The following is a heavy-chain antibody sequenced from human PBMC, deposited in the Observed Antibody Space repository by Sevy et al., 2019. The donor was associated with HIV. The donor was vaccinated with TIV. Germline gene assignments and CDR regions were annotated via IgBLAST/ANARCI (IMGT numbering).Heavy chain of an antibody. CDR3: ARSGYYDSSGSDY. CDR1: GFTFSSYW. CDR2: IKQDGSEK. V-gene: IGHV3-7*01. Sequence: GESLKISCAASGFTFSSYWMSWVRQAPGKGLEWVANIKQDGSEKYYVDSVKGRFTISRDNARKSLFLQMNSLRAEDTAVYYCARSGYYDSSGSDYWGQGALVTVSS. J-gene: IGHJ4*02. D-gene: IGHD3-22*01.